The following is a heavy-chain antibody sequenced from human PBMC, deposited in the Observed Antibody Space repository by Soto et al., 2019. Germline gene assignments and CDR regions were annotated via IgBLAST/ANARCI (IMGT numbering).Heavy chain of an antibody. CDR3: AGGVVSPPPYYYYGMDV. V-gene: IGHV1-69*13. CDR2: IIPIFGTA. CDR1: GGTFSSYA. J-gene: IGHJ6*02. D-gene: IGHD3-3*01. Sequence: SVKVSCKASGGTFSSYAISWVRQAPGQGLEWMGGIIPIFGTANYAQKFQGRVTITADESTSTAYMELSSLRSEDTAVYYCAGGVVSPPPYYYYGMDVWGQGTTVTVSS.